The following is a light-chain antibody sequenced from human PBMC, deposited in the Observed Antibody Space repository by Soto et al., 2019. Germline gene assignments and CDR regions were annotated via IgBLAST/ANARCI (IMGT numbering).Light chain of an antibody. CDR1: QSIGYY. V-gene: IGKV3-11*01. CDR3: QQVNVYPST. Sequence: EIVLTQSPATLSLSPGERATLSCRASQSIGYYLAWYQEKPGQAPRLLIYDASTLHSGVPSRFSGGGSGTDFTLTISSLQPEDFATYYCQQVNVYPSTFGGGTKVDIK. CDR2: DAS. J-gene: IGKJ4*01.